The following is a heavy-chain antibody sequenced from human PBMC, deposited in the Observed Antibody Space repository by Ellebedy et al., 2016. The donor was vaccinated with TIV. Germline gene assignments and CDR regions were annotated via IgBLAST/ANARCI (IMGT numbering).Heavy chain of an antibody. V-gene: IGHV3-64D*06. CDR1: GFTFSSYS. Sequence: GESLKISCAASGFTFSSYSMNWVRQAPGKGLEYISAIVSNGDSTYYANSVKGRFIISRDNSKNTLYLQMSSLRLEDTAVYYCVKAWGDWGQGTLVTVSS. D-gene: IGHD3-16*01. J-gene: IGHJ4*02. CDR2: IVSNGDST. CDR3: VKAWGD.